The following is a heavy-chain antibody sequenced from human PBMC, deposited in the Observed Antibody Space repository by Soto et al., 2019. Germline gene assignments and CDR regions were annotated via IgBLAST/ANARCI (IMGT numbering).Heavy chain of an antibody. D-gene: IGHD3-9*01. CDR1: GFTFRNHG. J-gene: IGHJ4*02. CDR3: ARAGQRYYFDV. CDR2: ISDSGGST. V-gene: IGHV3-23*01. Sequence: PGGSLRLSCTASGFTFRNHGMSWVRQAPGKGPEGLAIISDSGGSTYYADSVKGHLSISRDNSKNTLFLQMNSLRAEDTAAYYYARAGQRYYFDVWGQGSLVTVSS.